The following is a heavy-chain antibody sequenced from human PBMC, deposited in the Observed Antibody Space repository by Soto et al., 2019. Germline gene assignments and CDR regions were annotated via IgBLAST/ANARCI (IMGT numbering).Heavy chain of an antibody. Sequence: QVQLVQSGAEQKKPGSAVKVSCKASGGTFRSYAISWVRQAPGQGLEWMGGLIPILGTANYAQKFQGRVTITADNSTSTPYMELRSLISEDTAGYYCSSSPGLRECAFAIWGQGTMVTVSS. CDR3: SSSPGLRECAFAI. CDR1: GGTFRSYA. J-gene: IGHJ3*02. CDR2: LIPILGTA. D-gene: IGHD3-3*01. V-gene: IGHV1-69*06.